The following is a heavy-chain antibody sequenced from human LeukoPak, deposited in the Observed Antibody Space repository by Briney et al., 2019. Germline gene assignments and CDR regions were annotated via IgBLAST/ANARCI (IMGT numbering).Heavy chain of an antibody. J-gene: IGHJ5*02. D-gene: IGHD1-26*01. CDR1: GGSISSYY. CDR3: AGDSGSYQSWFDP. CDR2: IYYSGST. V-gene: IGHV4-59*01. Sequence: SETLSLTCTVSGGSISSYYWSWIRQPPGKGLEWIGYIYYSGSTNYNPSLKSRVTISVDTSKNQFSLKLSSVTAADTAVYYCAGDSGSYQSWFDPWGQRTLVTVSS.